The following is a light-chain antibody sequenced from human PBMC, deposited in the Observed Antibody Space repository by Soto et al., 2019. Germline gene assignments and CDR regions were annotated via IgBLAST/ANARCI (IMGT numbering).Light chain of an antibody. CDR2: GPS. Sequence: EIVMTQSPATLSVSSGERATLFCRASQSLSSYLAWYQQKPGQAPRLLIYGPSTRATGIPARFSGSGSGTEFTLTVSSLQSEDFAVYYCQQYYNWPLTFGGGTKVEVK. J-gene: IGKJ4*01. CDR3: QQYYNWPLT. CDR1: QSLSSY. V-gene: IGKV3-15*01.